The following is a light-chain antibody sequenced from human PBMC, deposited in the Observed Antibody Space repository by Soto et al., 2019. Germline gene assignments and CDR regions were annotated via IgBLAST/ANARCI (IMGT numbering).Light chain of an antibody. CDR1: QSISNF. CDR2: AAS. CDR3: QQSYTTVRS. J-gene: IGKJ4*01. Sequence: DLQMTQSPSSLSASVGDRVTISCRASQSISNFLNWYQQKPGKAPQLLIYAASRLQSGVPPRFSGSGAGTDFTLTISSLQPEDFATYLCQQSYTTVRSFGGGTKVE. V-gene: IGKV1-39*01.